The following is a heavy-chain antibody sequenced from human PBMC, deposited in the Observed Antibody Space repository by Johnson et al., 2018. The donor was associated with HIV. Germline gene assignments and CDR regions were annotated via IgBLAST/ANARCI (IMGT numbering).Heavy chain of an antibody. CDR2: ISYDGSNK. D-gene: IGHD4/OR15-4a*01. CDR3: ARVGANFDAVDI. Sequence: QVQLVESGGGLVQPGRSLRLSCAASGFTFDDYAMHWVRQAPGKGLEWVAVISYDGSNKYYGDSVKGRFTIARDNSKNTLYLQMNSLRAEDTAVYYCARVGANFDAVDIWGQGTMVTVSS. V-gene: IGHV3-30-3*01. J-gene: IGHJ3*02. CDR1: GFTFDDYA.